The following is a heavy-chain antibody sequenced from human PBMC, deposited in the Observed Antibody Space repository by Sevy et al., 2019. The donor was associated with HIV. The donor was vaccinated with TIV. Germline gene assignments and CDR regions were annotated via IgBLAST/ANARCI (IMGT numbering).Heavy chain of an antibody. CDR3: ARHCRSSSCPNYFDY. J-gene: IGHJ4*02. CDR1: GGSISSSSYY. D-gene: IGHD6-13*01. V-gene: IGHV4-39*01. CDR2: IYYIRST. Sequence: SETLSLTCTVSGGSISSSSYYWGWIRQPPGKGLEWIGSIYYIRSTYYNPSIKSRVTISVDTSKNQFSLKLSSVTAADTAVYYCARHCRSSSCPNYFDYWGQGTLVTVSS.